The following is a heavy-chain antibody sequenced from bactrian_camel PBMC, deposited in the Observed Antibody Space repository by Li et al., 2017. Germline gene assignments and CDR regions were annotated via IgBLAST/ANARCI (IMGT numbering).Heavy chain of an antibody. D-gene: IGHD6*01. J-gene: IGHJ4*01. V-gene: IGHV3-2*01. CDR1: GFTFSTYD. CDR2: IYNDGRST. Sequence: VQLVESGGGSVQAGGSLRVSCVASGFTFSTYDMSWVRQAPGKGLEWVSSIYNDGRSTYYADSVKGRFTISRDNAKNTMYLQMNSLKSEDTAVYYCSTGVVAGRTGQGTQVTVS.